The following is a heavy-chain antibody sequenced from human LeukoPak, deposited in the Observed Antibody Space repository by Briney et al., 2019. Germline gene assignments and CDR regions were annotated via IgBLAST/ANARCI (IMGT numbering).Heavy chain of an antibody. V-gene: IGHV3-30*02. CDR1: GFTFSSYG. J-gene: IGHJ4*02. CDR2: TRHDEDNK. D-gene: IGHD6-19*01. CDR3: AKDTSTISVSGTCFDY. Sequence: PGGSLRLSCAASGFTFSSYGMNWVRQAPGKGLEWVAFTRHDEDNKYYADSVKGRFTISRDNSKNTLYLQMNSLRAEDTAVYYCAKDTSTISVSGTCFDYWGQGTLVTVSS.